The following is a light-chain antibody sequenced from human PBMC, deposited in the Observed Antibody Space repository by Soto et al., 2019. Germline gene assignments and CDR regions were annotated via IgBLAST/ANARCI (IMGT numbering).Light chain of an antibody. CDR3: QQNYGTPLT. Sequence: DIQMTQSPSSLSATVGDRVTITCRASQSIRTYLSWYQQKPGKAPKLLIYSASSLESVVPSRFSGSGSGTDFTLTITSLQPEDFATYYCQQNYGTPLTFGGGTKVEIK. J-gene: IGKJ4*01. CDR1: QSIRTY. V-gene: IGKV1-39*01. CDR2: SAS.